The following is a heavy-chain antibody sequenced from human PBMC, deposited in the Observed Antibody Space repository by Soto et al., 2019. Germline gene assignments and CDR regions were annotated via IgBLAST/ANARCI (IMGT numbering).Heavy chain of an antibody. CDR3: VRQGLDANFDF. D-gene: IGHD4-17*01. CDR1: GFTFSGHW. V-gene: IGHV3-74*01. Sequence: PGGSLRLSCAASGFTFSGHWMHWVRQTPGKGLMWVSRIKNDGAMTNYADSVRGRFSISRDNAKNTLYLQMDSLRAEDTAVYYCVRQGLDANFDFWGQGTLVTVSS. J-gene: IGHJ4*02. CDR2: IKNDGAMT.